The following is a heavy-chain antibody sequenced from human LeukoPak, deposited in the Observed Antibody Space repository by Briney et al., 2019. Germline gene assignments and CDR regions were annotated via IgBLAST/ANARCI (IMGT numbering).Heavy chain of an antibody. V-gene: IGHV4-59*01. Sequence: SETLSLTCTVSGGSISSYYWSWIRQPPGKGLEWIGYIYYSGSINYNPSLKSRVTISVDTSKNQFSLKLSSVTAADTAVYYCARDNCSGGSCYSVNWFDPWGQGTLVTVSS. J-gene: IGHJ5*02. CDR2: IYYSGSI. CDR3: ARDNCSGGSCYSVNWFDP. CDR1: GGSISSYY. D-gene: IGHD2-15*01.